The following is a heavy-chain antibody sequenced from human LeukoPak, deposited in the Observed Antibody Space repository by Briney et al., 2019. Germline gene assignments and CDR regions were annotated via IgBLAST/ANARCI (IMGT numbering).Heavy chain of an antibody. J-gene: IGHJ4*02. CDR3: AKDRCGGDCNYFDY. CDR1: GFTFSSYW. V-gene: IGHV3-7*01. D-gene: IGHD2-21*02. Sequence: GGSLRLSCAASGFTFSSYWMSWVRQAPGKGLEWVANIKQDGSEKYYVDSVKGRFTISRDNSKNTLYLQMNSLRAEDTAVYYCAKDRCGGDCNYFDYWGQGTLVTVSS. CDR2: IKQDGSEK.